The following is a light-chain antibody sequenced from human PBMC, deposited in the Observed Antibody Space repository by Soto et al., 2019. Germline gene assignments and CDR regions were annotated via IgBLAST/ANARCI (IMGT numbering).Light chain of an antibody. CDR3: QQRRNWLT. Sequence: EIVLTQSPATLSLSPGERATLSCRASQSVSSYSAWYQQKPGQAPRLLIYDASNRATGIPARFSGSGSGTDFTLTISSLEPEDFAVYYCQQRRNWLTFGGGTKVDIK. CDR2: DAS. CDR1: QSVSSY. V-gene: IGKV3-11*01. J-gene: IGKJ4*01.